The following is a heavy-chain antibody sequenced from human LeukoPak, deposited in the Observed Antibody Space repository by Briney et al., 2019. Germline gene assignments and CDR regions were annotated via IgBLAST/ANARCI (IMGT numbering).Heavy chain of an antibody. J-gene: IGHJ5*02. CDR1: GGSFSGYY. CDR3: ARTIAAAGSNWFDP. D-gene: IGHD6-13*01. CDR2: INHSGST. V-gene: IGHV4-34*01. Sequence: SETLSLTCAVYGGSFSGYYWSWIRQPPGKGLEWIGEINHSGSTNYNPSLKSRVTISVDTSKNQFSLKLSSVTAADTAVYYCARTIAAAGSNWFDPWGQGTLVTVSS.